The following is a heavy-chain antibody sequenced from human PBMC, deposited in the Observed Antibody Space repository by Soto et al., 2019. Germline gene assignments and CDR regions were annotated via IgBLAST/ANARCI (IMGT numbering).Heavy chain of an antibody. CDR2: ISAYNGNT. CDR3: ARDTLLSITMIVVVPEYYGMDV. J-gene: IGHJ6*02. CDR1: GYTFTSYG. Sequence: ASVKVSCKASGYTFTSYGISWVRQAPGQGLEWMGWISAYNGNTNYAQKLQGRVTMTTDTSTSTAYMELRSLRSDDTAVYYCARDTLLSITMIVVVPEYYGMDVWSQGTTVTVSS. V-gene: IGHV1-18*01. D-gene: IGHD3-22*01.